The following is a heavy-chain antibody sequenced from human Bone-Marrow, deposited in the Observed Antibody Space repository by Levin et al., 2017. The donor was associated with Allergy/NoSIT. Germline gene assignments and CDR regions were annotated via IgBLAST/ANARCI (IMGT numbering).Heavy chain of an antibody. CDR1: GASITDGHYY. CDR3: ARTYYYDTTASYYFDF. J-gene: IGHJ4*01. CDR2: IYYRGTT. V-gene: IGHV4-30-4*08. D-gene: IGHD3-22*01. Sequence: PSETLSLTCSVSGASITDGHYYWSWIRQPPGKGLEWIGFIYYRGTTYFKPSLESRLAMSVDTSKNRFSLRLSSVTAADTAIYYCARTYYYDTTASYYFDFWGHGTLVTVSS.